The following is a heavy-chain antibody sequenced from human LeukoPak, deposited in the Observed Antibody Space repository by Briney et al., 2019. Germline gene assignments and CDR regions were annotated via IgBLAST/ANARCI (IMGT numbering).Heavy chain of an antibody. V-gene: IGHV4-4*02. J-gene: IGHJ4*02. D-gene: IGHD3-22*01. CDR3: ASLKPDSSGYYDY. CDR1: GGSISSSNW. CDR2: IYHSGST. Sequence: PSGTLSLTCAVSGGSISSSNWWSWVRQPPGKGLEWIGEIYHSGSTNYNPSLKSRVTISLDTSKNQFSLKLSSVTAADTAVYYCASLKPDSSGYYDYWGQGTLVTVSS.